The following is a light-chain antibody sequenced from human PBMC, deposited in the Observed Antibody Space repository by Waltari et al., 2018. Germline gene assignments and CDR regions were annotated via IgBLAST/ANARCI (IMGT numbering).Light chain of an antibody. Sequence: QSALTQPASVSGSLGQSITISCTGSSSDIGRYNYVSWYQQFPDRAPKLIIYDVTNRPSGVSNRFPGSKSANTASLTISGLQPEDAANYYCASYNPGSTVVFGGGTELTVL. V-gene: IGLV2-14*01. J-gene: IGLJ3*02. CDR1: SSDIGRYNY. CDR3: ASYNPGSTVV. CDR2: DVT.